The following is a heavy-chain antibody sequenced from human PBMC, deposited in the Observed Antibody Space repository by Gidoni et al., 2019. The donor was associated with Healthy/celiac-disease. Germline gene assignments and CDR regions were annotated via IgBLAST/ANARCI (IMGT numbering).Heavy chain of an antibody. J-gene: IGHJ4*02. CDR2: ISYDGSNK. CDR1: GFPFSSYA. V-gene: IGHV3-30*04. CDR3: ARVSSWYALEYYFDY. Sequence: QVQLVESGGGVVQPGRSLRLSCAASGFPFSSYAMHWVRQAPGKGLAWVAVISYDGSNKYYADSVKGRFTISRDNSKNTLYLQMNSLRAEDTAVYYCARVSSWYALEYYFDYWGQGTLVTVSS. D-gene: IGHD6-13*01.